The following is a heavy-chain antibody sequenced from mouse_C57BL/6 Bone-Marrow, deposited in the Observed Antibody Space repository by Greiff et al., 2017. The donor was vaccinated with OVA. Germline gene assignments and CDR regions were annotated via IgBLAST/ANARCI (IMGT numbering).Heavy chain of an antibody. CDR3: ARAAQATLDY. CDR1: GYTFTSYT. D-gene: IGHD3-2*02. CDR2: INPSSGYT. V-gene: IGHV1-4*01. Sequence: VQLKESGAELARPGASVKMSCKASGYTFTSYTMHWVKQRPGQGLEWIGYINPSSGYTKYNQKFKDKATLTADKSSSTAYMQLSSLTSEDSAVYYCARAAQATLDYWGQGTTLTVSS. J-gene: IGHJ2*01.